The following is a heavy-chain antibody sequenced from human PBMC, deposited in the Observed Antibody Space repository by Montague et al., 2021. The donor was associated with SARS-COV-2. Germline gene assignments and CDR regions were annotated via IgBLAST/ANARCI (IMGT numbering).Heavy chain of an antibody. CDR1: GFTFSSYG. V-gene: IGHV3-33*01. Sequence: SRRLSWSASGFTFSSYGMHWVRQAPGKGLEWVAVIWYDGSNKYYADSVKGRFTISRDNSKNTLYLQMNSLRAEDTAVYYCARDPAPYYYDSSGYYGYWGQGTLVTVSS. CDR3: ARDPAPYYYDSSGYYGY. J-gene: IGHJ4*02. CDR2: IWYDGSNK. D-gene: IGHD3-22*01.